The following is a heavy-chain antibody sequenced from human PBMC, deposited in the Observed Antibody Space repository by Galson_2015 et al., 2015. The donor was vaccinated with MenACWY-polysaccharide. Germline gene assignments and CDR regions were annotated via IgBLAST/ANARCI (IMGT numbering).Heavy chain of an antibody. Sequence: SVKLSCEASGYTFTSYAMNWVRQAPGQGLEWMGWINTNTGNPTYAQGFTGRFVFSLDNSVSTAYLQISSLKAEDTDVYYCARDLYYYYSSGVGYYGMDVWGQGTTVAVSS. CDR2: INTNTGNP. D-gene: IGHD3-22*01. CDR1: GYTFTSYA. J-gene: IGHJ6*02. V-gene: IGHV7-4-1*02. CDR3: ARDLYYYYSSGVGYYGMDV.